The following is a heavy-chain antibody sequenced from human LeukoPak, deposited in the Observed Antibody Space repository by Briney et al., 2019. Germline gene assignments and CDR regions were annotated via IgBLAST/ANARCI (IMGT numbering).Heavy chain of an antibody. Sequence: SETLSLTCTVSGGSFSSSSYYWGWIRQPPGEGLEWIGSMYYSGSTYYNASLRSRVTISVDTSKNQFSLKLSSVTAADTAVYYCARHFDRDGYKSNAFDIWGQGTMVTVSS. CDR3: ARHFDRDGYKSNAFDI. J-gene: IGHJ3*02. CDR2: MYYSGST. D-gene: IGHD5-24*01. CDR1: GGSFSSSSYY. V-gene: IGHV4-39*01.